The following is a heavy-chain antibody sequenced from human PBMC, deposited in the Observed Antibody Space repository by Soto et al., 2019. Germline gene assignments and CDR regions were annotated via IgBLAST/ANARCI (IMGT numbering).Heavy chain of an antibody. CDR1: GFTFSNYA. D-gene: IGHD3-16*01. CDR2: IGGSGGSP. J-gene: IGHJ4*02. Sequence: EVQLLESGGGLVLPGGSLRLSCAASGFTFSNYAMSWVRQAPGKGLEWVSVIGGSGGSPYYADSVKGRFTISRDNSKNTQYLQMNSLRTEDTAVYYCAKREARVEPHPRLEYWGQGTLVTVSS. V-gene: IGHV3-23*01. CDR3: AKREARVEPHPRLEY.